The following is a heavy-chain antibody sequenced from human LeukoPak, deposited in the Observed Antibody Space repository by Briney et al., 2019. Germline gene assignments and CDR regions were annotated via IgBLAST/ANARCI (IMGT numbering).Heavy chain of an antibody. V-gene: IGHV4-59*08. CDR3: ARQGDRYYYYYGMDV. Sequence: SETLSLTCTVSGGSISSYYWSWIRQPPGKGLEWIGYIYYSGSTNYNPSLKSRVTISVDTSKNQFSLKLSSVTAADTAVYYCARQGDRYYYYYGMDVWGQGTTVTVSS. CDR2: IYYSGST. J-gene: IGHJ6*02. CDR1: GGSISSYY.